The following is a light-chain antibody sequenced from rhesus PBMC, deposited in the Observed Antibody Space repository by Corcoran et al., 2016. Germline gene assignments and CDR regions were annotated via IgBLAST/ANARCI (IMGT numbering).Light chain of an antibody. CDR2: DNN. CDR1: SSNIGGYA. CDR3: QSYDSSLNADV. V-gene: IGLV1-64*01. J-gene: IGLJ6*01. Sequence: QSVLTQPPSVSGAPGHKVTISCTGSSSNIGGYAVHWYQQLPGTAPKPLIYDNNKRPSGISDRFSGSKSGTSASLAITGLQTEDEADYYCQSYDSSLNADVFGSGTKLTVL.